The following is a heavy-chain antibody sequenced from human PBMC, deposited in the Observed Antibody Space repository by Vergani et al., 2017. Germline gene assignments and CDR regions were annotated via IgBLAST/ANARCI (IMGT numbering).Heavy chain of an antibody. CDR3: ARGPGGVITHFDY. D-gene: IGHD3-10*01. Sequence: QVQLQESGPGLVKPSQTLSLTCTVSGGSISSGGYYWSWIRQHPGKGLEWIGYIYYSWSTYYNPSPKSRVTISVDTSKNQFSLKLSSVTAADTAVYYCARGPGGVITHFDYWGQGTLVTVSS. CDR1: GGSISSGGYY. CDR2: IYYSWST. J-gene: IGHJ4*02. V-gene: IGHV4-31*03.